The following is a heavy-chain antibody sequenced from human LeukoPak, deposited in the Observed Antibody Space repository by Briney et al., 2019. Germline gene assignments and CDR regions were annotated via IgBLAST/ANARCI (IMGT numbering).Heavy chain of an antibody. V-gene: IGHV4-59*08. CDR1: GGSISSYY. CDR3: ARHGSVSSGALV. Sequence: PSETLSLACNVSGGSISSYYWSWIRQPPGKGLEWIGYIFYSGSTNYNPSLKSRVTISVDTSKNQFSLKLSSVTAADTAVYYCARHGSVSSGALVWGQGTLVTVSS. D-gene: IGHD3-22*01. J-gene: IGHJ4*02. CDR2: IFYSGST.